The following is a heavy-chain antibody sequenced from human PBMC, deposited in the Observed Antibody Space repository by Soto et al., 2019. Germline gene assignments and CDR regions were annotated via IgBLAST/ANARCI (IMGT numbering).Heavy chain of an antibody. Sequence: ASVKVSCKASGGTFSSYAISWVRQAPGQGPEWMGGIIPIFGTANYAQKFQGRVTITADKSTSTAYMELSSLRSEDTAVYYCARQSTYDFWSGYCDWGQGTLVTVSS. CDR1: GGTFSSYA. D-gene: IGHD3-3*01. J-gene: IGHJ4*02. CDR3: ARQSTYDFWSGYCD. CDR2: IIPIFGTA. V-gene: IGHV1-69*06.